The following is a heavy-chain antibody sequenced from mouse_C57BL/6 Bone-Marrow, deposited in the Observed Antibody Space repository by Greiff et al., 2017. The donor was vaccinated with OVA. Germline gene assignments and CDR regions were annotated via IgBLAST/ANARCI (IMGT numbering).Heavy chain of an antibody. CDR2: IWTGGGT. CDR1: GFSLTSYA. CDR3: ASLITTIGGDY. D-gene: IGHD1-1*01. J-gene: IGHJ4*01. Sequence: QVQLKASGPGLVAPSQSLSITCTVSGFSLTSYALSWVRQPPGTGLEWLGVIWTGGGTNYNSALKSRLSISKDNSKSQVFLTMNSLQTDDTARYYCASLITTIGGDYWGQGTSVTVSS. V-gene: IGHV2-9-1*01.